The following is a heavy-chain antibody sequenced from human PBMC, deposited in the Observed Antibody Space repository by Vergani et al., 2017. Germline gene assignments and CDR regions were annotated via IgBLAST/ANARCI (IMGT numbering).Heavy chain of an antibody. Sequence: EVQLVESGGGLVKPGGSLRLSCAASGFTFSSYSMNWVRQAPGKGLEWVSSISSSSSYIYYADSVKGRFTISRDNAKNSLYLQMNSLRAEDTAVYYCARDLASGSYFDYGGQGTLVTVSS. D-gene: IGHD1-26*01. J-gene: IGHJ4*02. CDR3: ARDLASGSYFDY. CDR2: ISSSSSYI. V-gene: IGHV3-21*01. CDR1: GFTFSSYS.